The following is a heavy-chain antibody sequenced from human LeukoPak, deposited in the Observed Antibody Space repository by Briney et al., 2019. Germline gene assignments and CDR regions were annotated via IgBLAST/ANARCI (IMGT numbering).Heavy chain of an antibody. CDR3: ARDLGGAASRGPLDY. CDR1: GYSISSGYY. J-gene: IGHJ4*02. CDR2: IYSGGST. V-gene: IGHV3-53*01. Sequence: PSETLSLTCAVSGYSISSGYYWGWIRQPPGKGLEWVSVIYSGGSTYYSDSVKGRFTVSRDNSKNTLFLQMNSLRAEDTAVYYCARDLGGAASRGPLDYWGQGTLVTVSS. D-gene: IGHD4/OR15-4a*01.